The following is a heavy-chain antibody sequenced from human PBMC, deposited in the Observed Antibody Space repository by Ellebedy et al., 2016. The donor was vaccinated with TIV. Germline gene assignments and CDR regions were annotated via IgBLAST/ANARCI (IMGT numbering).Heavy chain of an antibody. J-gene: IGHJ1*01. CDR2: INAGNGNT. CDR1: GYTFTSHA. D-gene: IGHD3-22*01. CDR3: ARGGQPRYYDSSGAPEYFQH. Sequence: AASVKVSCKASGYTFTSHAMHWVRQAPGQRLEWMGWINAGNGNTKYSQKLQGRVTMTTDTSTSTAYMELRSLRSDDTAVYYCARGGQPRYYDSSGAPEYFQHWGQGTLVTVSS. V-gene: IGHV1-3*01.